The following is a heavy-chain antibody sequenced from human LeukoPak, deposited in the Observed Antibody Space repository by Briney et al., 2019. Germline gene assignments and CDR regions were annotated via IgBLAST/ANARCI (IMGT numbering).Heavy chain of an antibody. CDR2: INHSGST. J-gene: IGHJ6*03. CDR1: GGSFSGYY. D-gene: IGHD5-12*01. Sequence: SETLSLTCAVYGGSFSGYYWSWIRQPPGKGLEWIGEINHSGSTNYNPSLKSRVTISVDTSKNQFSLKLSSVTAADTAVYYCARRGRYSGYDRTHYYYYYMDVWGKGTTVTISS. V-gene: IGHV4-34*01. CDR3: ARRGRYSGYDRTHYYYYYMDV.